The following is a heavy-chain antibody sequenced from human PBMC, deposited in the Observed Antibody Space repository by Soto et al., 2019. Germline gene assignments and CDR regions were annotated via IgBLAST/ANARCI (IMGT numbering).Heavy chain of an antibody. CDR3: ARIGYCSSTSCYPYYYYYMAV. J-gene: IGHJ6*03. V-gene: IGHV4-59*08. CDR2: IYYSGST. CDR1: GGSISSYY. Sequence: SETLSHTCTVSGGSISSYYWSWIRQPPGKGLEWIGYIYYSGSTNYNPSLKSRVTISVDTSKNQFSLKLSSVTAADTAVYYCARIGYCSSTSCYPYYYYYMAVWGKGTTVTVSS. D-gene: IGHD2-2*01.